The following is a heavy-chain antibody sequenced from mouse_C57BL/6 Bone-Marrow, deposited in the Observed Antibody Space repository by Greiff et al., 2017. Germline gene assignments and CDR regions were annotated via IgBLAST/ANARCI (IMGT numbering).Heavy chain of an antibody. V-gene: IGHV1-81*01. CDR3: APYDYHAMDY. CDR1: GYTFTSYG. D-gene: IGHD6-5*01. CDR2: IYPRSGNT. J-gene: IGHJ4*01. Sequence: QVQLQQSGAELARPGASVKLSCKASGYTFTSYGISWVKQRTGQGLEWIGEIYPRSGNTYYNEKFKSKATLTADKSSSTAYMELRSLTSEDSAVYFCAPYDYHAMDYGGQGTSVTVSS.